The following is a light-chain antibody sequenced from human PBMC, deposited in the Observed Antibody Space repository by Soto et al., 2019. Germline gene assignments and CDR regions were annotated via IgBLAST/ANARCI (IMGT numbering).Light chain of an antibody. CDR3: QRSYSTPRT. CDR1: QSISSY. J-gene: IGKJ1*01. V-gene: IGKV1-39*01. CDR2: AAS. Sequence: DIQMTQSPSSLSASVGDRVTITCRASQSISSYLNWYQQKPGKAPKLLIYAASSLQSGVPSRFSGSGSGTDFTPTISSLQPEDFATYYCQRSYSTPRTFGQGTKVEIK.